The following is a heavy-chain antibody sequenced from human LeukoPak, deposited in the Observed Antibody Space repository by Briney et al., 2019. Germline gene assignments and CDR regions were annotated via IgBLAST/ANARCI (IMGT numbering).Heavy chain of an antibody. CDR1: GGTFSSYA. Sequence: GASVKVSCKASGGTFSSYAISWVRQAPGQGLEWMGGIIPIFGTANYAQKFQGRVTITTDESTSTAYMELSSLRSEDTAVYYCARDRLRLQGYYMDVWGKGTTVTVSS. D-gene: IGHD4-11*01. CDR2: IIPIFGTA. J-gene: IGHJ6*03. V-gene: IGHV1-69*05. CDR3: ARDRLRLQGYYMDV.